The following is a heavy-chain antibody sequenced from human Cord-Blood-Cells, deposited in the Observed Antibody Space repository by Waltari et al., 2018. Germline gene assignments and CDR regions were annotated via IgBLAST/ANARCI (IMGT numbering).Heavy chain of an antibody. CDR3: ARRGGNWNYYFDY. Sequence: QLQLQESGPGLVKPSETLSLTCTVSGGSISSSSYSWGWFRQPPGKGLEWIGSIYYSGSTYYNPSLKSRVTISVDTSKNQFSLKLSSVTAADTAVYYCARRGGNWNYYFDYWGQGTLVTVSS. V-gene: IGHV4-39*01. CDR1: GGSISSSSYS. CDR2: IYYSGST. D-gene: IGHD1-7*01. J-gene: IGHJ4*02.